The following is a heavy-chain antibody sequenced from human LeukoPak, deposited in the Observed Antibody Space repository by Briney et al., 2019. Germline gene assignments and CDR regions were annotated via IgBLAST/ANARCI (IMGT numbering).Heavy chain of an antibody. J-gene: IGHJ4*02. CDR3: ARDQGDSSDY. CDR2: IYSGGST. D-gene: IGHD3-22*01. V-gene: IGHV3-53*01. Sequence: GGSLRLSCAASGFTFSSYSMNWVRQAPGKGLEWVSVIYSGGSTYYADSVKGRFTISRDNSKNTLYLQMNSLRAEDTAVYYCARDQGDSSDYWGQGTLVTVSS. CDR1: GFTFSSYS.